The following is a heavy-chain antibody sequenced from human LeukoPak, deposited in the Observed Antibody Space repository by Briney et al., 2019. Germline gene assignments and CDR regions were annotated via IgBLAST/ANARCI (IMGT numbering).Heavy chain of an antibody. CDR1: GFTLTYYA. D-gene: IGHD4-23*01. J-gene: IGHJ4*02. CDR2: TSYDGNKK. CDR3: ARSSYDYGGIEGPFDY. Sequence: GRSLRLSCAASGFTLTYYAMHWVRQAPGKGLEWVAVTSYDGNKKYYADSVKGRFTISRDSSKNTLYLQMSSLRAEDTAVYYCARSSYDYGGIEGPFDYWGRGTLVTVSS. V-gene: IGHV3-30*15.